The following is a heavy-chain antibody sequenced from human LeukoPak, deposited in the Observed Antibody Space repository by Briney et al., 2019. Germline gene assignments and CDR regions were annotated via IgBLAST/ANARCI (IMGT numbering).Heavy chain of an antibody. V-gene: IGHV4-59*12. D-gene: IGHD6-13*01. CDR1: GGSISSYY. CDR3: AREYSSSWYGPILDY. CDR2: IYYSGST. Sequence: SETLSLTCTVSGGSISSYYWSWIRQPPGKGLEWIGYIYYSGSTNYNPSLKSRVTMSVDTSKNQFSLKLSSVTAADTAVYYCAREYSSSWYGPILDYWGQGTLVTVSS. J-gene: IGHJ4*02.